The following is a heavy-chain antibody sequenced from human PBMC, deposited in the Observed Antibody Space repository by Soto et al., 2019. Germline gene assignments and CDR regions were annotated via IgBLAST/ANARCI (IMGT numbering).Heavy chain of an antibody. V-gene: IGHV4-59*02. CDR1: GGSVTGYY. D-gene: IGHD2-15*01. Sequence: QVQLQESGPGLVKPSETLSLTCTVSGGSVTGYYWSWIRQAPGRGLEWIGYIYYAGNTLYTPSLSSRVTISVDTSKNQFSLKLSSVTAADTAVYFCASHDAVHKLQNGMGVWGQGTTVTVSS. CDR3: ASHDAVHKLQNGMGV. CDR2: IYYAGNT. J-gene: IGHJ6*02.